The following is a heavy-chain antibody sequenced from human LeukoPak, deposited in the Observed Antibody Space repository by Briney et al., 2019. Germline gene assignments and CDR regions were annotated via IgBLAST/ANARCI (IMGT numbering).Heavy chain of an antibody. CDR2: IYHSGST. CDR3: ARGTGTQNDY. D-gene: IGHD1/OR15-1a*01. Sequence: PSETLSLTCAVSGGSISSSSYYWGWIRQPPGKGLGWIGSIYHSGSTYYNPSLKSRVTISVDTSKNQFSLKLSSVTAADTAVYYCARGTGTQNDYWGQGTLVTVSS. CDR1: GGSISSSSYY. V-gene: IGHV4-39*07. J-gene: IGHJ4*02.